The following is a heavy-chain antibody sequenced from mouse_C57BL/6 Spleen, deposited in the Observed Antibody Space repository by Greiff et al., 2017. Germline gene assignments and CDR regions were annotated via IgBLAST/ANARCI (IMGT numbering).Heavy chain of an antibody. CDR1: GFNIKDYY. Sequence: VQLQQSGAELVKPGASVKLSCTASGFNIKDYYMHWVKQRTEQGLEWIGRIDPEDGETKYARKFQGKATITADTSSNTAYLQLSSLTSEDTAVYYCARSPSYYSKKGYAMDYWGQGTSVTVSS. CDR2: IDPEDGET. V-gene: IGHV14-2*01. D-gene: IGHD2-5*01. CDR3: ARSPSYYSKKGYAMDY. J-gene: IGHJ4*01.